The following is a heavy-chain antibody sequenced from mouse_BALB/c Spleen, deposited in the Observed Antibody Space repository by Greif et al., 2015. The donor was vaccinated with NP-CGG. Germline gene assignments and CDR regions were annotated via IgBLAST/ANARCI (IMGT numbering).Heavy chain of an antibody. V-gene: IGHV1-69*02. CDR3: ARGYGNWYFDV. CDR1: GYTFTSYW. D-gene: IGHD2-1*01. J-gene: IGHJ1*01. CDR2: IDPSDSET. Sequence: LVESGAELVKPGAPVKLSCKASGYTFTSYWMNWVKQRPGRGLEWIGRIDPSDSETHYNQKFKDKATLTVDKSSSTAYIQLSSLTSEDSAVYYCARGYGNWYFDVWGAGTTVTVSS.